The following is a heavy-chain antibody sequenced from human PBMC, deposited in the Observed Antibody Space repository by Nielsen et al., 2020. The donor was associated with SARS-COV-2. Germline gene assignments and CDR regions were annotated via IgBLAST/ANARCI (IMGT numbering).Heavy chain of an antibody. CDR1: GFTFSSYA. J-gene: IGHJ3*02. Sequence: GGSLRLSCAASGFTFSSYAMHWVRQAPGKGLEWVAVISYDGSNKYYADSVKGRFTISRDNSKNTLYLQMNSLRAEDTAVYYCAKRVDTSMVIGPFDIWGQGTMVTVSS. CDR3: AKRVDTSMVIGPFDI. V-gene: IGHV3-30*04. CDR2: ISYDGSNK. D-gene: IGHD5-18*01.